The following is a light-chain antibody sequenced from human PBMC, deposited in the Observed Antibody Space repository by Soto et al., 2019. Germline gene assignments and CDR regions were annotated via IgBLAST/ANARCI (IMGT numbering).Light chain of an antibody. Sequence: SEMTQSPSSLSASVGDRVTITCRASYYIRNYLAWYQQRPGTVPKLLIYSASTLQSGVPSRFSGSGSGTHFTLTINSLQPEDVATYYCQKYNTVPVTFGQGTRLEIK. CDR1: YYIRNY. J-gene: IGKJ5*01. CDR2: SAS. V-gene: IGKV1-27*01. CDR3: QKYNTVPVT.